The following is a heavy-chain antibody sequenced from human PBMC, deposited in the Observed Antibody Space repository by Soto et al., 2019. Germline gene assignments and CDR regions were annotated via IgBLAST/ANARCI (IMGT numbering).Heavy chain of an antibody. CDR3: AKRNGSGQRGYWFDP. CDR2: ISGSGGST. CDR1: GFTFSMYA. J-gene: IGHJ5*02. D-gene: IGHD3-10*01. V-gene: IGHV3-23*01. Sequence: EVQVLESGGGLVQLGGSLRLSCAASGFTFSMYAMTWVRQAPGKGLEWVSSISGSGGSTYYADSVKGRFTVSRDSSKNTLYLQMNNLRAEDTAVYYCAKRNGSGQRGYWFDPWGQGTLVTVPS.